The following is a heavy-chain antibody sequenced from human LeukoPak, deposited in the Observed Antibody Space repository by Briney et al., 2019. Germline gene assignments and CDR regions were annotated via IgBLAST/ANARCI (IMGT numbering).Heavy chain of an antibody. CDR1: GGSFSGYY. Sequence: SETLSLTCAVYGGSFSGYYWSWIRQPPGKGLEWIGSIYYSGSTYYNPSLKSRVTISVDTSKNQFSLKLSSVAAADTAVYYCASNPSMQWLVRNYWGQGTLVTVSS. J-gene: IGHJ4*02. V-gene: IGHV4-34*01. CDR3: ASNPSMQWLVRNY. CDR2: IYYSGST. D-gene: IGHD6-19*01.